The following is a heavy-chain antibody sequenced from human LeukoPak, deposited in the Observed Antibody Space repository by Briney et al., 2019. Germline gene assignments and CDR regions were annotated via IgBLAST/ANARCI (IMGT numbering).Heavy chain of an antibody. CDR3: ARDQWLDF. Sequence: GGSLRLSCAASGFTFSGYTMNWVRQAPGKGLEWVSFIGTSGNTIYYADSVKGRFTVSRDNAKNSLYLQMNSLRAEDTAVYHCARDQWLDFWGQGTLVTVSS. D-gene: IGHD6-19*01. J-gene: IGHJ4*02. CDR2: IGTSGNTI. CDR1: GFTFSGYT. V-gene: IGHV3-48*01.